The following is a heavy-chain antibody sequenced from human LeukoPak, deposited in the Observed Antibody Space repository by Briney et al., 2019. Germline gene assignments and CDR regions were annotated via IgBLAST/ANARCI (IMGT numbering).Heavy chain of an antibody. D-gene: IGHD2-15*01. V-gene: IGHV4-59*08. CDR1: GGSITGYY. J-gene: IGHJ3*02. Sequence: SETLSLTCTVSGGSITGYYWSWIRQPPGKGLEWIRYIYFSGSTNYNPSLTSRVTISVDSSKNQFSLKLSSVTAADTAVYYCARLRVVAATVDAFDIWGQGAMVTVSS. CDR3: ARLRVVAATVDAFDI. CDR2: IYFSGST.